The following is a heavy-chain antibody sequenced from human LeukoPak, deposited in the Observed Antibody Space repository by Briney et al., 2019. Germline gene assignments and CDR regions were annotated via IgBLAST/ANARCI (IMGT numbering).Heavy chain of an antibody. D-gene: IGHD2-15*01. CDR1: GFTFSSYA. V-gene: IGHV3-23*01. CDR3: AKARGYCSGGSCPFDY. Sequence: GGSLRLSCAASGFTFSSYAMSWVRQAPGKGLEWVSGISSSGDNTYHADSVKGRLTISRDTSKKTLYLQMNRLRAEDTAVYYCAKARGYCSGGSCPFDYWGQGTLVTVSS. J-gene: IGHJ4*02. CDR2: ISSSGDNT.